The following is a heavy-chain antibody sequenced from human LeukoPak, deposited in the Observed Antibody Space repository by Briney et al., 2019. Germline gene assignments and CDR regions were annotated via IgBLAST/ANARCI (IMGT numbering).Heavy chain of an antibody. Sequence: GGSLRLSCAASGFTFSDYYMSWIRQAPGKGLEWFSYISSSGSTIYYADSVKGRFTISRDNAKNSLYLQMNSLRAEDTAVYYCASPLSYSSSRDYWGQGTLVTVSS. D-gene: IGHD6-13*01. CDR1: GFTFSDYY. J-gene: IGHJ4*02. V-gene: IGHV3-11*01. CDR2: ISSSGSTI. CDR3: ASPLSYSSSRDY.